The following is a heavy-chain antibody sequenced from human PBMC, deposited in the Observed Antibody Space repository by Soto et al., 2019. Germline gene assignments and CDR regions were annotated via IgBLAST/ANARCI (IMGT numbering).Heavy chain of an antibody. J-gene: IGHJ6*02. CDR1: GFTFSSYW. V-gene: IGHV3-7*03. D-gene: IGHD1-26*01. CDR2: IKQDGSEK. CDR3: AKDNSGSDPRLGYYYGMDV. Sequence: EVQLVESGGGLVQPGGSLRLSCAASGFTFSSYWMSWVRQAPGKGLEWVANIKQDGSEKYYVDSVKGRFTISRDNAKNSLYLQMNSLRAEDTAVYYCAKDNSGSDPRLGYYYGMDVWGQGTTVTVSS.